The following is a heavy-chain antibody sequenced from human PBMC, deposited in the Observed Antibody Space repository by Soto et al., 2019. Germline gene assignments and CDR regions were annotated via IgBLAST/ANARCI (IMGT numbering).Heavy chain of an antibody. CDR2: LSGTGSST. CDR3: AKEAEMSVGYGMDV. V-gene: IGHV3-23*04. Sequence: EVQLVESGGGLVQPGGSLRLSCAGSGFTFSNYAMSWVRQAPGKGLQWVSGLSGTGSSTYYADSVYGRFIISRDNSINTLYLQMNSLRDEDTAVYYCAKEAEMSVGYGMDVWGQGTTVTVSS. J-gene: IGHJ6*02. D-gene: IGHD3-10*01. CDR1: GFTFSNYA.